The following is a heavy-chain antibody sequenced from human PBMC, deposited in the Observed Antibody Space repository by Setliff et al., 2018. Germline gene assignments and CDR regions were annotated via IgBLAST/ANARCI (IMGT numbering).Heavy chain of an antibody. D-gene: IGHD1-26*01. J-gene: IGHJ4*02. CDR1: GYSISSGYY. CDR3: ARVPGGRFDY. CDR2: IYHSGST. Sequence: PSETLSLTCAVSGYSISSGYYWGWIRQPPGKGLEWIGSIYHSGSTYYNPSLKSRVTISVDTSKNQFSLKLSSVTAADTAGYYCARVPGGRFDYWGQGTLVTVSS. V-gene: IGHV4-38-2*01.